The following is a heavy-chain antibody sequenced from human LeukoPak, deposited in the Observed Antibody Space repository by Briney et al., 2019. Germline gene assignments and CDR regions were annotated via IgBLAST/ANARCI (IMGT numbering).Heavy chain of an antibody. Sequence: SETLSLTCTVSGGSISSGGYYWSWIRQPPGKGLEWIGCIYDSGSTYYNPSLKSRITISVDTSENRFSLKLSSVTATDTAVYYCARDCSGGSCYGAFDIWGQGTMVTVSS. V-gene: IGHV4-30-4*08. J-gene: IGHJ3*02. CDR2: IYDSGST. CDR3: ARDCSGGSCYGAFDI. CDR1: GGSISSGGYY. D-gene: IGHD2-15*01.